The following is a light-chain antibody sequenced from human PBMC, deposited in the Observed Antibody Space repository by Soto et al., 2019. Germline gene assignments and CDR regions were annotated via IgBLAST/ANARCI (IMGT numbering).Light chain of an antibody. J-gene: IGKJ4*01. CDR3: QQYHNYPVT. Sequence: DIQMTQSPSSLSASVGDRVTITCRASQEISNHLAWFQQKPGKPPKSLIYDASSLQSGVPSKFSGSASETDFTLTISSLQPEDFATYYCQQYHNYPVTFGGGTKVEIK. CDR2: DAS. V-gene: IGKV1-16*02. CDR1: QEISNH.